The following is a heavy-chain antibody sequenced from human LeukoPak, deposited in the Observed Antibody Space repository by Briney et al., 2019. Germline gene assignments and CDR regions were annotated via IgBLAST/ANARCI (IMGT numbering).Heavy chain of an antibody. D-gene: IGHD6-19*01. J-gene: IGHJ4*02. CDR1: GFTFSSYG. CDR2: ISNDGNNK. Sequence: PGGSLRLSCAASGFTFSSYGMPWVRQAPGKGLEWVAVISNDGNNKYYAESVKGRFTISRDNSKNTLYLQMNSLRAEDTAVYYCANGGIVVATTGYWGQGTLVTVSS. CDR3: ANGGIVVATTGY. V-gene: IGHV3-30*18.